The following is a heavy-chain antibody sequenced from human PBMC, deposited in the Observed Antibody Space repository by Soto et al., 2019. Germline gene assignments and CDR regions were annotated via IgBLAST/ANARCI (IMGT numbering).Heavy chain of an antibody. V-gene: IGHV3-23*01. CDR3: ARDEGSSMYYFAN. Sequence: EVQLLESGGGLVQSGGFLRLSCAASGFTFSSKSMSWVRQPPGKGLEWVSGISGSGGSTYYADSVKGRFTSSRDNSKNTVFLQMSSLRAEDTAVYYCARDEGSSMYYFANWGQGTLVTVAS. D-gene: IGHD6-13*01. CDR2: ISGSGGST. J-gene: IGHJ4*02. CDR1: GFTFSSKS.